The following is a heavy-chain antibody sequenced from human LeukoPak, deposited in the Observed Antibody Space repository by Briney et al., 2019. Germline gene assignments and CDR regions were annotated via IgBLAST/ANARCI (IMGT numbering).Heavy chain of an antibody. V-gene: IGHV1-8*02. CDR3: ARGETLMVRGGKNGFYVYYYMDV. Sequence: KPGASVKVSCKASGYTFTSYGISWVRQAPGQGLEWMGWMNPNSGNTGYAQKFQGRVTMTRNTSISTAYMELSSLRSEDTAVYYCARGETLMVRGGKNGFYVYYYMDVWGKGTTVTISS. J-gene: IGHJ6*03. CDR2: MNPNSGNT. CDR1: GYTFTSYG. D-gene: IGHD3-10*01.